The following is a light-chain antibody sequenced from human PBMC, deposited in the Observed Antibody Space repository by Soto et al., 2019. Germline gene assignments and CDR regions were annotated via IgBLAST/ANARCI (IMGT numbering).Light chain of an antibody. Sequence: IQMTRSPSTLSASLGDRVTITCRASQSISSWLAWYQQKPGKAPKLLIYDASSLESGVPSRFRGSGSGTECTLTISSLQPDDFEPYYCQQSYSNPLTFGGGTKVDIK. CDR3: QQSYSNPLT. J-gene: IGKJ4*01. CDR1: QSISSW. V-gene: IGKV1-5*01. CDR2: DAS.